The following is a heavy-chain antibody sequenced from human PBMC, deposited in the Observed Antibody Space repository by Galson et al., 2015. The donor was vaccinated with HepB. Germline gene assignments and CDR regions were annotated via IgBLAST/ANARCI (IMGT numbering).Heavy chain of an antibody. CDR3: AKDNARSRFLGRHYFDY. CDR1: GFTFSSYG. Sequence: SLRLSCAASGFTFSSYGMHWVRQAPGKGLEWVAVISYDGSNKYYADSVKGRFTISRDNSKNTLYLQMNSLRAEDTAVYYCAKDNARSRFLGRHYFDYWGQGTLVTVSS. V-gene: IGHV3-30*18. J-gene: IGHJ4*02. CDR2: ISYDGSNK. D-gene: IGHD3-3*01.